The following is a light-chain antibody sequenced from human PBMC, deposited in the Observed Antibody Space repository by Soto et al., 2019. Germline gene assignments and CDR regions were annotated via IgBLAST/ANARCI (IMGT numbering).Light chain of an antibody. J-gene: IGLJ1*01. CDR1: SSDVGGYNY. CDR2: EVS. CDR3: DSYTSSGAYV. V-gene: IGLV2-14*01. Sequence: QSVLTQPASVSGSPGQSITISCTGTSSDVGGYNYVSWYQQQSGKAPKHIIHEVSYRPSGVSNRFSGSKPGNTASLTISGRQAEDEADHYCDSYTSSGAYVFGIRTKVTVL.